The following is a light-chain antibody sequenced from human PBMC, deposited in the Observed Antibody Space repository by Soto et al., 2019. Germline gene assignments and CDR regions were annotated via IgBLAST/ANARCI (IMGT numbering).Light chain of an antibody. Sequence: QSVLTQAPSVSGTPGQRVTITCSGSSSNIGRNSVNWYQHLPVTPPKLLTHGNNPRPSGVPDRFSGAKSGTSASLAISGLQPEDEADYCCAAWDDSLNEYVFGDGTK. CDR2: GNN. V-gene: IGLV1-44*01. CDR3: AAWDDSLNEYV. J-gene: IGLJ1*01. CDR1: SSNIGRNS.